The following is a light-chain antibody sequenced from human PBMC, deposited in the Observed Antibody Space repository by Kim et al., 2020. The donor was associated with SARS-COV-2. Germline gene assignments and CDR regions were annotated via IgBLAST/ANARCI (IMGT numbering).Light chain of an antibody. CDR3: QAWDSSTHHYV. J-gene: IGLJ1*01. CDR1: KLGDKY. Sequence: SYELTQPPSVSVSPGQTASITCSGYKLGDKYVSWYQQKPVQSPVVVIYLDNQRPSGIPERFSGSNSGNTATLTISGTQAMDEDDYYCQAWDSSTHHYV. CDR2: LDN. V-gene: IGLV3-1*01.